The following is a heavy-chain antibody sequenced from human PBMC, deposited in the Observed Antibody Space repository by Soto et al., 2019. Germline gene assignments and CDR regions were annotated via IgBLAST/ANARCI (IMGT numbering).Heavy chain of an antibody. Sequence: QVKLQESGPGLVKPSQTLSLTCTVSGGSISSGGYQWSWIRQHPGKGLEWIGYIYYSGNTYYNPSLKSRVTISVDTSKNQFSLKVNSVTAADTAVYYCARGARGSTRLLDYWGQGTLVIVSS. V-gene: IGHV4-31*03. D-gene: IGHD3-16*01. CDR3: ARGARGSTRLLDY. CDR2: IYYSGNT. J-gene: IGHJ4*02. CDR1: GGSISSGGYQ.